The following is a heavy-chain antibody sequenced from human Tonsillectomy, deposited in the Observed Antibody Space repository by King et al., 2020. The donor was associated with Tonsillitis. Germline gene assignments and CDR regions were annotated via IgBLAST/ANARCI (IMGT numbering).Heavy chain of an antibody. CDR1: GLTVMSRY. D-gene: IGHD1-26*01. CDR3: ARDGRSGSSFDY. J-gene: IGHJ4*02. Sequence: VQLVESGGGLVQPGGSLRLSWAAPGLTVMSRYMSWVGLVPGRGRDWVSVIFCGGGTYNADSGKGGFTSSRDNSKNTLYLQMNSLRAEDTAVYYCARDGRSGSSFDYWGQGTLVTVSS. CDR2: IFCGGGT. V-gene: IGHV3-66*01.